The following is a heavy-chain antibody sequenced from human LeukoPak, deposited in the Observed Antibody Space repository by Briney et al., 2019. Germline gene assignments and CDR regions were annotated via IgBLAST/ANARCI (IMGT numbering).Heavy chain of an antibody. Sequence: PSETLSLTCTVSGGSIGSYYWSWIRQPAGKGLEWIGRIYTSGSTNYNPSLKSRVTMSVDTSKNQFSLKLSSVTAADTAVYYCARLLRQTHDYSNSLGYWGQGTLVTVSS. D-gene: IGHD4-11*01. CDR2: IYTSGST. CDR1: GGSIGSYY. J-gene: IGHJ4*02. V-gene: IGHV4-4*07. CDR3: ARLLRQTHDYSNSLGY.